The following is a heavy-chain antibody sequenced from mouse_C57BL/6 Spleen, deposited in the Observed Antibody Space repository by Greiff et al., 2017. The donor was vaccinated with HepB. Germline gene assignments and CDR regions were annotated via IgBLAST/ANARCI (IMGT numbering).Heavy chain of an antibody. J-gene: IGHJ2*01. Sequence: EVMLVESGGGLVQPGGSLKLSCAASGFTFSSYAMSWVRQTPEKRLEWVATISDGGSYTYYPDNVKGRYTISRDNAKNNLYRQMSHLKSEDTAMYYCESDQVLRFFDYWGQGTTLTVSS. CDR1: GFTFSSYA. CDR3: ESDQVLRFFDY. CDR2: ISDGGSYT. D-gene: IGHD1-1*01. V-gene: IGHV5-4*03.